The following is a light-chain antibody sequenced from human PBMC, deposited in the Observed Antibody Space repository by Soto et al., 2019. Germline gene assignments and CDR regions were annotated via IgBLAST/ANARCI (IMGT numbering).Light chain of an antibody. CDR2: EVS. CDR3: AAWDDSLNGPV. V-gene: IGLV2-14*01. CDR1: SSDVGGYNY. J-gene: IGLJ3*02. Sequence: QSVLTQPASVSGSPGQSITISCTGTSSDVGGYNYVSWYQQHPGKPPKLMIYEVSNRPSGVPDRFSGSKSGTSASLAISGLRSEDEADYYCAAWDDSLNGPVFGGGTKVTVL.